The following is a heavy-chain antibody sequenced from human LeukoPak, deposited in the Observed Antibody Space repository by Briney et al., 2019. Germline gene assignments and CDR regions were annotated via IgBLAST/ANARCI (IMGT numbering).Heavy chain of an antibody. Sequence: PGGSLRLSCSASGFTFSSFAMHWVRQAPGKGLEYVSAISSNGATTYYADSVKGRFTISRDNSKNTLYLQMDTLRAEDTAVYYCARVDTAVVGYYYGMDVWGQGTTVTVSS. CDR3: ARVDTAVVGYYYGMDV. J-gene: IGHJ6*02. CDR2: ISSNGATT. V-gene: IGHV3-64*04. CDR1: GFTFSSFA. D-gene: IGHD5-18*01.